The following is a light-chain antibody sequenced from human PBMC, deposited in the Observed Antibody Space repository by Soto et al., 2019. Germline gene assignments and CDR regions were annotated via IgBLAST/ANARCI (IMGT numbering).Light chain of an antibody. CDR2: WAS. V-gene: IGKV4-1*01. J-gene: IGKJ5*01. Sequence: DIVMTQSPDSLAVPLGERATINCKSSQSVLYSSNNKNYLAWYQQKSGQPPKLLIYWASTRESGVPDRFSGSGSGTDFTLTISSLQAEDVAVYYCQQYDTSPITFGQGTRLEIK. CDR3: QQYDTSPIT. CDR1: QSVLYSSNNKNY.